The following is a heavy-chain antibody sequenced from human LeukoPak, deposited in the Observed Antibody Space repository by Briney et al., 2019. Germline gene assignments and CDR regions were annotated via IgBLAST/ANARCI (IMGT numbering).Heavy chain of an antibody. CDR1: GGSISSGGYS. V-gene: IGHV4-30-2*01. Sequence: PSETLSLTCAVSGGSISSGGYSWSWIRQPPGKGLKWIGYIYHSGSTYYNPSLKSRVTISVDRSKNQFSLKLSSVTAADTAVYYCARVIQLWYFDYWGQGTLVTVSS. D-gene: IGHD5-18*01. J-gene: IGHJ4*02. CDR2: IYHSGST. CDR3: ARVIQLWYFDY.